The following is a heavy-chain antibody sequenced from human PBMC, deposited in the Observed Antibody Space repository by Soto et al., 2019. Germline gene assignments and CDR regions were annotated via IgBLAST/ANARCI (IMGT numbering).Heavy chain of an antibody. CDR1: GYTFSGFY. Sequence: ASVKVSCKASGYTFSGFYMHWVRQAPGQGLEWMGWINPNSGGTKSAEKFQGRVTMTRETSISTAYMELRRLTSDDTAVYYCSSAAVTGTAGLDFWGQGTQVTVSS. CDR2: INPNSGGT. J-gene: IGHJ4*02. D-gene: IGHD6-19*01. V-gene: IGHV1-2*02. CDR3: SSAAVTGTAGLDF.